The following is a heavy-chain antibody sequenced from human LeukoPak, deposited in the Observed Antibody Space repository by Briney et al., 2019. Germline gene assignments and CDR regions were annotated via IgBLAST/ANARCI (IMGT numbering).Heavy chain of an antibody. V-gene: IGHV3-11*01. CDR1: GFTFSGYY. Sequence: GGSLRLSCEGSGFTFSGYYMSWIRQAPGKGLEWVSYINPSGSTIYYADSVKGRFTISRDNAKKSLDLQMYSLRAEDTAVYYCVRVRGSGFCSGSSCAKDPGYYYYMDVWGKGTTVTVSS. D-gene: IGHD2-2*01. J-gene: IGHJ6*03. CDR2: INPSGSTI. CDR3: VRVRGSGFCSGSSCAKDPGYYYYMDV.